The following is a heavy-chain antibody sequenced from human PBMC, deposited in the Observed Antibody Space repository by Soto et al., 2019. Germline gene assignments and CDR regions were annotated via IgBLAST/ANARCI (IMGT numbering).Heavy chain of an antibody. Sequence: ASVKVSCKASGGTFNSYTISWVRQAPGQGLEWMGRIIPILGIANYAQKFQGRVTITADKSTSTAYMELSSLRSEDTAVYYCARVGDSSGYGFDYWGQGTQVTVSS. CDR1: GGTFNSYT. CDR3: ARVGDSSGYGFDY. J-gene: IGHJ4*02. D-gene: IGHD3-22*01. CDR2: IIPILGIA. V-gene: IGHV1-69*02.